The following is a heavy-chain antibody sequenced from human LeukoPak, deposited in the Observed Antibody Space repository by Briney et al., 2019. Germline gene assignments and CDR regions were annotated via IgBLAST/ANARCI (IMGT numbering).Heavy chain of an antibody. V-gene: IGHV1-8*01. D-gene: IGHD1-1*01. CDR3: ARESERNDGWFDP. Sequence: ASVLVSCKASGYTSRSPDTNRVRQATGQGVGWMGWVSPKTGRTGYAQKFQGRVYMTTNASLSTAYMELSSLRSDDTAVYFCARESERNDGWFDPWGQGTLVTVSS. CDR2: VSPKTGRT. CDR1: GYTSRSPD. J-gene: IGHJ5*02.